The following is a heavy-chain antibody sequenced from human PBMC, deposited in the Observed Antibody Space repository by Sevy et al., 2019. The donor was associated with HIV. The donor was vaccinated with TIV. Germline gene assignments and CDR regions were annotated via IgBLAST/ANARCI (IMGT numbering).Heavy chain of an antibody. CDR3: ATTKDYYDSSGYPFDH. CDR2: FDPEDGET. D-gene: IGHD3-22*01. J-gene: IGHJ4*02. Sequence: ASVKVSCKVSGYTLTALSMHWVRQAPGKGLEWMGTFDPEDGETRFAQKFQGRVTMTEDTSTDTAYMELSSLRSEDTAVYFCATTKDYYDSSGYPFDHWGQGAVVTVSS. CDR1: GYTLTALS. V-gene: IGHV1-24*01.